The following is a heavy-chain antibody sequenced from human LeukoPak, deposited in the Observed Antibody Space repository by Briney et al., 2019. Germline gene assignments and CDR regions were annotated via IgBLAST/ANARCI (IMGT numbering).Heavy chain of an antibody. CDR2: IKQDGSEK. CDR3: ARDEMAAAGYYYYMDV. V-gene: IGHV3-7*01. D-gene: IGHD6-13*01. Sequence: GGSLRLSCAASGFTFSSYNMNWVRQAPGKGLEWVANIKQDGSEKYYVDSVKGRFTISRDNAKNSLYLQMNSLRAEDTAVYYCARDEMAAAGYYYYMDVWGKGTTVTVSS. CDR1: GFTFSSYN. J-gene: IGHJ6*03.